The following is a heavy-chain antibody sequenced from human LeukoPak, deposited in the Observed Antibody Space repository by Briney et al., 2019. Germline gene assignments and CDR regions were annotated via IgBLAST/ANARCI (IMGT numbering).Heavy chain of an antibody. CDR2: VYPGDSDT. J-gene: IGHJ4*02. CDR3: ARRGYCSGGGCFSAHFDF. D-gene: IGHD2-15*01. V-gene: IGHV5-51*01. CDR1: GYTFTHYW. Sequence: GESLKISCQGSGYTFTHYWIAWVRQMPGKGLEWMGIVYPGDSDTRYSPSFQGQVTISADKSISTAYLQWSSPKASDTAMYYCARRGYCSGGGCFSAHFDFWGQGTLLTVSS.